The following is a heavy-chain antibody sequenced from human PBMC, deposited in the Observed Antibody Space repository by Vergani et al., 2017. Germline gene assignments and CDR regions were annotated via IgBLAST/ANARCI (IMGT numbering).Heavy chain of an antibody. Sequence: QVQLQESGPGLVKPSETLSLTCAVSGYSISSGYYWGWIRQPPGKGLEWIGSIYHSGSTYYNPSLKSRVTISVDTSKNQFSLKLSSVTAADTAVYYCARPSSYNWFGEPPSWYFDFWGRGTLVTVSS. CDR1: GYSISSGYY. V-gene: IGHV4-38-2*01. CDR2: IYHSGST. D-gene: IGHD3-10*01. J-gene: IGHJ2*01. CDR3: ARPSSYNWFGEPPSWYFDF.